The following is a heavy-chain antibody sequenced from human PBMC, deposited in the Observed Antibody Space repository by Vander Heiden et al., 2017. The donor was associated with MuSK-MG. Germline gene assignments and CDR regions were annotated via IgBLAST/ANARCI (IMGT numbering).Heavy chain of an antibody. Sequence: QVQLQQWGAGLLKPSETLSLTCAVCGGSFIGYSISCIRHPPGKGLEWIGEINHSGSTNYNPSLNSRVTISVDTSKNQFSLKLSSVTAADTAVYYCARGPPGCCSGGSCFNWFDPWGQGTLVTVSS. V-gene: IGHV4-34*01. J-gene: IGHJ5*02. CDR1: GGSFIGYS. CDR2: INHSGST. CDR3: ARGPPGCCSGGSCFNWFDP. D-gene: IGHD2-15*01.